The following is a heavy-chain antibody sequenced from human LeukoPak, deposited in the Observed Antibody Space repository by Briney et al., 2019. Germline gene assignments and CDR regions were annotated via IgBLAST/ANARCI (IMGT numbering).Heavy chain of an antibody. Sequence: PGGSLRLSCAASGFTFRSSWMSWVRQAPGKGLEWVACINQDGSNKHYLGSVKDRFTISRDNAENSLYLQINSLRAEDTAVYYCAKGPTTNYFDYWGQGTLVTVSS. J-gene: IGHJ4*02. CDR1: GFTFRSSW. CDR3: AKGPTTNYFDY. D-gene: IGHD4-17*01. V-gene: IGHV3-7*05. CDR2: INQDGSNK.